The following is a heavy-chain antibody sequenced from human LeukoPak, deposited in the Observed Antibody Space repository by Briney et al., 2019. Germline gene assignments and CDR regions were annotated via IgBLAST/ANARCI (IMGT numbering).Heavy chain of an antibody. J-gene: IGHJ4*02. CDR2: ISGSGGST. CDR1: GFTFSSYA. CDR3: AKGPDSSGYYYPGPYYFDY. Sequence: PGGSLRLSCAASGFTFSSYAMSWVRQAPGKGLEWVSAISGSGGSTYYADSVKGRFTISRDNSKNTLYLQMNSLRAEDTAVYYCAKGPDSSGYYYPGPYYFDYWGQGTLVTVSP. V-gene: IGHV3-23*01. D-gene: IGHD3-22*01.